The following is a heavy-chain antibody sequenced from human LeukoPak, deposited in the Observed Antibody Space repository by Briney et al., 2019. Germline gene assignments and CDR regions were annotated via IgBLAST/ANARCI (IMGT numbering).Heavy chain of an antibody. CDR1: GSTLTELS. D-gene: IGHD2-15*01. Sequence: ASVKLSCNVSGSTLTELSMDWVRHAPGKGHERMGGFDPEDGETIYAQKFQGRVTMTEDTSTDTAYMELSSLRSEDTAVYYCATGCSGGSCYTGHPAEYFQHWGQGTLVTVSS. V-gene: IGHV1-24*01. CDR3: ATGCSGGSCYTGHPAEYFQH. CDR2: FDPEDGET. J-gene: IGHJ1*01.